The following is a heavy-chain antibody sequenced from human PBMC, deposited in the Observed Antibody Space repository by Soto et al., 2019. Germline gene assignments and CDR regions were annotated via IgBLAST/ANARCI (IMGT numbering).Heavy chain of an antibody. CDR3: ARHNYGSGSTYFDY. D-gene: IGHD3-10*01. V-gene: IGHV4-39*01. CDR2: IYYSGST. CDR1: GGSISSSSYY. Sequence: NPSETLSLTCTVSGGSISSSSYYWGWIRQPPGKGLEWIGSIYYSGSTYYNPSLKSRVTISVDTSKNQFSLKLNSMTAADTAVYYCARHNYGSGSTYFDYWGQGTLVTVSS. J-gene: IGHJ4*02.